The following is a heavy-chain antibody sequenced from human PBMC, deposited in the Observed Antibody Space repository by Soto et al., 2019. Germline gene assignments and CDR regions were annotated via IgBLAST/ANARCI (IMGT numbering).Heavy chain of an antibody. Sequence: PSETLSLTCTVSGGSISSYYWSWIRQPPGKGLEWIGYIYYSGSTNYNPSLKGRVTISVDTSKNQFSLKLSSVTAADTAVYYCARNGYYFDYWGQRTPVTVSS. V-gene: IGHV4-59*08. D-gene: IGHD4-17*01. CDR2: IYYSGST. J-gene: IGHJ4*02. CDR1: GGSISSYY. CDR3: ARNGYYFDY.